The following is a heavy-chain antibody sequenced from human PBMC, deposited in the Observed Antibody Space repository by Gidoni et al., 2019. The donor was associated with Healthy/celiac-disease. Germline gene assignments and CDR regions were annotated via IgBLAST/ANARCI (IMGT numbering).Heavy chain of an antibody. CDR2: IYDSGST. D-gene: IGHD3-22*01. Sequence: QVQLPESGPGLVKPSETLSLTCTVSGRSISSYYWSWIRQPPGKGLEWIGYIYDSGSTNYNPSLKSRVTISVDTSKNQFSLKLRAVTAADTAVYYCAREKGHYYDSSGYYYLDYWGQGTLVTGSS. CDR3: AREKGHYYDSSGYYYLDY. V-gene: IGHV4-59*01. CDR1: GRSISSYY. J-gene: IGHJ4*02.